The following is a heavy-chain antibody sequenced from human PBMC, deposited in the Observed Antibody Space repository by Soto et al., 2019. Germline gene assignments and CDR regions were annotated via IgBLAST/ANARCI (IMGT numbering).Heavy chain of an antibody. Sequence: QLQLQESGPGLVKPSETLSLTCTVSGGSISSSSYYWGWIRQPPGKGLEWIGSIYYSGSTYYNPSLKSRVTISVDTSKNQFSLKLSSVTAADTAVYYCARPEDWLYAFDIWGQGTMVTVSS. J-gene: IGHJ3*02. CDR3: ARPEDWLYAFDI. CDR2: IYYSGST. CDR1: GGSISSSSYY. D-gene: IGHD3-9*01. V-gene: IGHV4-39*01.